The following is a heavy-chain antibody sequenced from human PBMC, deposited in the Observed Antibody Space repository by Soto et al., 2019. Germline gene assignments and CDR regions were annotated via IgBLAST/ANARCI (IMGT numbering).Heavy chain of an antibody. CDR2: INTGNGYT. V-gene: IGHV1-3*04. CDR3: ARDRATGFGSVVRRNWLDP. D-gene: IGHD2-15*01. J-gene: IGHJ5*02. Sequence: QIQLVQSGAEVKKPGASVRVSCMTSGYIFTTSAMHWVRLAPGQRLEWLGWINTGNGYTQYSQNFQGRVTITRDTSAKTAYMELSSLRSEDTAVYYCARDRATGFGSVVRRNWLDPWGQGTLVTVSS. CDR1: GYIFTTSA.